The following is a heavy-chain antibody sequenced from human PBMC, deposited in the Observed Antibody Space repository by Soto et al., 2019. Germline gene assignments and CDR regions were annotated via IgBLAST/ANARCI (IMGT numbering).Heavy chain of an antibody. Sequence: PSDIKSPTFIPSSRPVSSFYWSRIRPPPGNRLDLFCYFFYSGSTNYIPFLKSRVTISVDTSKNQFSLKLSSVTAADTAVYYCARRYGGAFDFWGQGTMVS. V-gene: IGHV4-59*08. CDR2: FFYSGST. J-gene: IGHJ3*01. CDR3: ARRYGGAFDF. CDR1: SRPVSSFY. D-gene: IGHD3-10*01.